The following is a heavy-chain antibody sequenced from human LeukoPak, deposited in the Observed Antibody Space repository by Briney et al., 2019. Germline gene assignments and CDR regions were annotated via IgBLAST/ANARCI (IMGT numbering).Heavy chain of an antibody. CDR2: TSGSGGNP. CDR3: ARDRVLHYFDY. Sequence: GGSLRLSCAASGFAFSSYAMSWVRQAPGKGLEWVSVTSGSGGNPYYADSVKGRFTISRDNSKNTLYLQMTSLRADDTAVYYCARDRVLHYFDYWGQGALVTVSS. D-gene: IGHD3-16*01. V-gene: IGHV3-23*01. CDR1: GFAFSSYA. J-gene: IGHJ4*02.